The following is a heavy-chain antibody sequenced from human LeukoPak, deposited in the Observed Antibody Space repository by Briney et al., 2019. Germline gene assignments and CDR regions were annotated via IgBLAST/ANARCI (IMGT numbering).Heavy chain of an antibody. D-gene: IGHD3-3*01. CDR2: FDPEDGET. Sequence: GASVKVSCKVSGYTLTELPMHWVRQVPGKGLEWMGGFDPEDGETTYAQKFQGRVTMTEDRSTDTAYVEVNNLTVDDTAVYYCARDWRGRAGGMDVWGQGTTVTVSS. V-gene: IGHV1-24*01. CDR1: GYTLTELP. J-gene: IGHJ6*02. CDR3: ARDWRGRAGGMDV.